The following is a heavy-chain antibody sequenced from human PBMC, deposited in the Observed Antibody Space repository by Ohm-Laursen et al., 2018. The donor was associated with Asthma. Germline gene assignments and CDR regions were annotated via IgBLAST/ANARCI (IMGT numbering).Heavy chain of an antibody. D-gene: IGHD2-15*01. Sequence: SLRLSCAASGFTFGDYAMSWFRQAPGKGLEWVGFIRSTAYGGTTEYAASVKGRFTISRDDSKSIAYLQMNSLKTEDTALYYCTRVGTCSGGSCLFDYWGQGTLVTVSS. V-gene: IGHV3-49*03. CDR2: IRSTAYGGTT. CDR1: GFTFGDYA. J-gene: IGHJ4*02. CDR3: TRVGTCSGGSCLFDY.